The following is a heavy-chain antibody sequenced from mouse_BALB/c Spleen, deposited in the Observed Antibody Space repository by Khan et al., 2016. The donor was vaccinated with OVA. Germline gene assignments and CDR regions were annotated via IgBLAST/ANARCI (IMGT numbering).Heavy chain of an antibody. D-gene: IGHD4-1*01. CDR3: TRRNWDVAWFAY. J-gene: IGHJ3*01. CDR2: IYPGNTDT. CDR1: GYTFTSYW. V-gene: IGHV1-5*01. Sequence: EVQLQQSGTVLARPGASVKMSCKASGYTFTSYWMHWVKQRPGQGLEWIGDIYPGNTDTNYNQKFKGKAKLTAVTSTSTAYMELCSLTNEDSAVYYCTRRNWDVAWFAYWGQGTLVTVSA.